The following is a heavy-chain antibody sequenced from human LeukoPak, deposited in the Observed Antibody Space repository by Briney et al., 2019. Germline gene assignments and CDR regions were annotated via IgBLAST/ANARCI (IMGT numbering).Heavy chain of an antibody. Sequence: SETLPLTCTVSGGSISSSSYYWGWIRQPPGKGLEWVGSIYYSGSTYYNPSLKSRVTISVDTSKNQFSLKLSSVTAADTAVYYCADSEPGYDFWSGYYRFDYWGQGTLVTVSS. CDR3: ADSEPGYDFWSGYYRFDY. J-gene: IGHJ4*02. CDR1: GGSISSSSYY. CDR2: IYYSGST. D-gene: IGHD3-3*01. V-gene: IGHV4-39*01.